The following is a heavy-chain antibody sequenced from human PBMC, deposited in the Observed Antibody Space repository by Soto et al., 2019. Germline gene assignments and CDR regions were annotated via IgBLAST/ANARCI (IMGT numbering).Heavy chain of an antibody. J-gene: IGHJ5*02. Sequence: SETLSLTCTVSVGSISSYPWTWIRQPAGKELEWIGRFYTTGTTTYNPSLKSRATMSVDTSKNQFSLKLSSVTAADTAIYYCARENYGDSGRAFDPWGQGTLVTVSS. CDR3: ARENYGDSGRAFDP. CDR2: FYTTGTT. V-gene: IGHV4-4*07. D-gene: IGHD4-17*01. CDR1: VGSISSYP.